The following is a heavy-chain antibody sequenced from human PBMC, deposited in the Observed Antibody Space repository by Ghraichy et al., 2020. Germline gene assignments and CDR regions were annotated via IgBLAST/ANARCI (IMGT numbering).Heavy chain of an antibody. CDR2: ISPNTGDT. J-gene: IGHJ6*02. Sequence: ASVKVSCKASGYTFSGSDIYWARQAPGQGLEWMGWISPNTGDTYYVQKFQGRVTMTRDTSISTAYMELNRVTSDDTAVYYCARGYFGMDVWGQGTTVTVSS. V-gene: IGHV1-2*02. CDR3: ARGYFGMDV. CDR1: GYTFSGSD. D-gene: IGHD1-14*01.